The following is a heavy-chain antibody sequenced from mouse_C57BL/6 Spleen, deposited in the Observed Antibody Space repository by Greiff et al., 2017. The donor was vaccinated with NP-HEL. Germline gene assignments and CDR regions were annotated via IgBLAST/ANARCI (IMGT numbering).Heavy chain of an antibody. J-gene: IGHJ2*01. CDR2: ISSGGSYT. CDR1: GFTFSSYG. CDR3: ARQGYYGSTVFDY. D-gene: IGHD1-1*01. V-gene: IGHV5-6*01. Sequence: EVQVVESGGDLVKPGGSLKLSCAASGFTFSSYGMSWVRQTPDKRLEWVATISSGGSYTYYPDSVKGRFTISRDNAKNTLYLQMSSLKSEDTAMYYCARQGYYGSTVFDYWGQGTTLTVSS.